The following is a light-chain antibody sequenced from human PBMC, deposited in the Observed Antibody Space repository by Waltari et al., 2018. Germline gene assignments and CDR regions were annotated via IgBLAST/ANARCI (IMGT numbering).Light chain of an antibody. CDR1: QTINDY. CDR2: AAS. V-gene: IGKV1-39*01. J-gene: IGKJ4*01. Sequence: DIQMTQSPSSLSASVGDRVTITCRASQTINDYLNWYQQKPGEAPKLLIYAASSLQRGVPSRFSSTGSGKDFTLTISRLQPEDFATYYCQQSYSSRRSFGGGTKVEI. CDR3: QQSYSSRRS.